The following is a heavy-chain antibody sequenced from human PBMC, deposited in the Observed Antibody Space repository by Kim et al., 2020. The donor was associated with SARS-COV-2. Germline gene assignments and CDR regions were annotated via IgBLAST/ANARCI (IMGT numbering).Heavy chain of an antibody. CDR2: T. V-gene: IGHV3-11*05. J-gene: IGHJ5*01. D-gene: IGHD3-10*01. CDR3: ARDSGSGRFDS. Sequence: TNYADSVKGRFTISRDNTRNSLFLEMSSLRAEDTAVYFCARDSGSGRFDSWGQGTLVTVSS.